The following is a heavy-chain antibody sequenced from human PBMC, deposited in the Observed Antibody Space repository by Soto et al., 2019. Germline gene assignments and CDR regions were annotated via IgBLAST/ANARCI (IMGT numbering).Heavy chain of an antibody. CDR1: GFSLSNARMG. CDR2: IFSNDEK. J-gene: IGHJ5*02. CDR3: ARITMVRGVTNNWFDP. V-gene: IGHV2-26*01. Sequence: QVTLKESGPVLVKPTETLTLTCTVSGFSLSNARMGVSWIRQPPGKALEWLAHIFSNDEKPYSTSLKSRLTIPKGTSKSQVVLTMTTMDPVDTATYYCARITMVRGVTNNWFDPWGQGTLVTVSS. D-gene: IGHD3-10*01.